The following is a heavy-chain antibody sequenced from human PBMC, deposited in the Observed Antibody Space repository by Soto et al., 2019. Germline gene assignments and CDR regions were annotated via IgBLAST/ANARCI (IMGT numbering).Heavy chain of an antibody. CDR3: ARDPWAADY. V-gene: IGHV3-66*01. CDR2: IYSGGST. J-gene: IGHJ4*02. Sequence: GGSLRLSCAASGFTVSTKYMSWVRQAPGKGLEWVSVIYSGGSTFYADSVRGRFTISRDNSKNRVNLQMNSLRAEDTAVYYCARDPWAADYWGQGTLVTVSS. D-gene: IGHD3-16*01. CDR1: GFTVSTKY.